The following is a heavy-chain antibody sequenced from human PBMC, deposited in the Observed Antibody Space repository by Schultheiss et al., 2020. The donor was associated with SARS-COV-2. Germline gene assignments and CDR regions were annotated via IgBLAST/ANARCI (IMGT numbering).Heavy chain of an antibody. V-gene: IGHV3-33*01. CDR3: ARVPGYSSWVFDY. D-gene: IGHD6-19*01. J-gene: IGHJ4*02. CDR1: GFTFSSYG. CDR2: IWYDGSNK. Sequence: GGSLRLSCAASGFTFSSYGMHWVRQAPGKGLEWVAVIWYDGSNKYYADSVKGRFTISRDNSKNTLYLQMNSLRAEDTAVYYCARVPGYSSWVFDYWGQGTLVTVSS.